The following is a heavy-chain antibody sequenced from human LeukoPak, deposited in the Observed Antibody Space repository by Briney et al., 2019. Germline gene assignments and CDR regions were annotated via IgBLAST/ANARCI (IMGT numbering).Heavy chain of an antibody. CDR3: ARRPLAGAYFDY. D-gene: IGHD6-19*01. J-gene: IGHJ4*02. V-gene: IGHV1-69*13. Sequence: ASVNVSCKASGGTFSSYAISWVRQAPGQGLEWMGGIIPIFGTENYAQKFQGRVTITADESTSTPYMELSSLRSEDTAVYYCARRPLAGAYFDYWGQGTLVTVSS. CDR1: GGTFSSYA. CDR2: IIPIFGTE.